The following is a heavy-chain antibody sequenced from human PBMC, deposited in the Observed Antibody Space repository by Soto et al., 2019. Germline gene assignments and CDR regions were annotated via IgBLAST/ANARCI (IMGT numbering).Heavy chain of an antibody. D-gene: IGHD5-12*01. Sequence: SETLSLTCAVYGGSFSGYYWSWIRQPPGKGLEWIGEINHSGSTNYNPSLKILVTISVDTSKNQFSLKLSSVTAADTAVYYCARASGYGDFDYWGQGTLVTVS. V-gene: IGHV4-34*01. CDR3: ARASGYGDFDY. CDR2: INHSGST. J-gene: IGHJ4*02. CDR1: GGSFSGYY.